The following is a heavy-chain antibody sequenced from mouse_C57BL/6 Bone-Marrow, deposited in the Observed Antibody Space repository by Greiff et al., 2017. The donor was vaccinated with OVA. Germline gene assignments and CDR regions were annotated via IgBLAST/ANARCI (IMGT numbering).Heavy chain of an antibody. V-gene: IGHV5-6*01. CDR3: ARDGFITTVVSDY. Sequence: EVKLMESGGDLVKPGGSLKLSCAASGFTFSSYGMSWVRQTPDKRLEWVATISSGGSYTYYPDSVKGRFAISRDNAKNTLYLQMSSLKSEDTAMYYCARDGFITTVVSDYWGQGTTLTVSS. CDR2: ISSGGSYT. CDR1: GFTFSSYG. J-gene: IGHJ2*01. D-gene: IGHD1-1*01.